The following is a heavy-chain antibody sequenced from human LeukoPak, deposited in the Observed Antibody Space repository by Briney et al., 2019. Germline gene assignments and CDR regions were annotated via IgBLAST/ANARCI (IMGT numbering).Heavy chain of an antibody. D-gene: IGHD1-1*01. CDR2: IYHSGST. CDR3: ARERPGNSVDY. J-gene: IGHJ4*02. Sequence: PSETLSLTCTVSGYSISSGYYWGWIRQPPGKGLEWIGSIYHSGSTYYNPSLKSRVTISVDTSKNQFSLKLSSVTAADTAVYYCARERPGNSVDYWGQGTLVTVSS. CDR1: GYSISSGYY. V-gene: IGHV4-38-2*02.